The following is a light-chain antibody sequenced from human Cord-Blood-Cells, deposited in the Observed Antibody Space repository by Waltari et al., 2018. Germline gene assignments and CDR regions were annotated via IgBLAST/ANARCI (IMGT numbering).Light chain of an antibody. Sequence: QSAMTHPASVSGPPGQSITISCPATLPDVWRYNLYARYQQHPGKAPKLMIYEGSKRPSGVSNRFSGSKSGNTASLTISGLQAEDEADYYCCSYAGSSTYVVFGGGTRLTVL. CDR1: LPDVWRYNL. V-gene: IGLV2-23*01. CDR3: CSYAGSSTYVV. J-gene: IGLJ2*01. CDR2: EGS.